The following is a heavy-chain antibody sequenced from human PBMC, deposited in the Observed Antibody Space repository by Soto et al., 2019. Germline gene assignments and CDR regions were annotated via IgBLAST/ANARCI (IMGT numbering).Heavy chain of an antibody. CDR2: MNGDGSSI. V-gene: IGHV3-74*01. J-gene: IGHJ4*02. D-gene: IGHD2-21*02. CDR1: GFPFGGEW. CDR3: VRSYGDPPG. Sequence: EVLLVESGGGRVQPGGSLRLSCAASGFPFGGEWMHWVRQAPGKGLMWVSRMNGDGSSIAYADSVKGRFTISRDNAKNTLYRQMNSLRADDTALYYCVRSYGDPPGWGQGTLVIVSS.